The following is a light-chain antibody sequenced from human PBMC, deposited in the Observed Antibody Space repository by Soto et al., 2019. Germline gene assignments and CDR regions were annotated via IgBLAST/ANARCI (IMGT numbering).Light chain of an antibody. J-gene: IGLJ3*02. Sequence: QSVLTQPPSTSGTPGQRVTISCSGSASNIETDTVNWYQHLPGTAPKLLIFNNNQRPSGVPDRFSGSKSGTSASLAISGLQYEDEADYYCAAWDASLNGWVFGGGTKVTVL. CDR2: NNN. CDR3: AAWDASLNGWV. V-gene: IGLV1-44*01. CDR1: ASNIETDT.